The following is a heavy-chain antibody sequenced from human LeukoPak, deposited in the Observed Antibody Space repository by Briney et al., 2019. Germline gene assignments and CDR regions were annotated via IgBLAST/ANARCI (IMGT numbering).Heavy chain of an antibody. Sequence: ASVKVSCKASGYTFTGYYMHWVRQAPGQGLEWMGRINPNSGGTNYAQKFQGRVTMTRDTSISTAYMELSRLRSDDTAVYYCARVEGSSWYVRYDCWGQGTLVTVSS. CDR3: ARVEGSSWYVRYDC. J-gene: IGHJ4*02. CDR1: GYTFTGYY. CDR2: INPNSGGT. V-gene: IGHV1-2*06. D-gene: IGHD6-13*01.